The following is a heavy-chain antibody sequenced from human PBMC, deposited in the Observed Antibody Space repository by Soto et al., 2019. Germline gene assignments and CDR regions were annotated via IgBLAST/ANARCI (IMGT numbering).Heavy chain of an antibody. CDR2: ISGSGGST. Sequence: GESLKISCAASGFTFSSYAMSWVRQAPGKGLEWVSAISGSGGSTYYADSVKGRFTISRDNSKNTLYLQMNSLRAEDTAVYYCAKDTKDCSGGSCYSDYWGQGTLVTVSS. D-gene: IGHD2-15*01. J-gene: IGHJ4*02. V-gene: IGHV3-23*01. CDR3: AKDTKDCSGGSCYSDY. CDR1: GFTFSSYA.